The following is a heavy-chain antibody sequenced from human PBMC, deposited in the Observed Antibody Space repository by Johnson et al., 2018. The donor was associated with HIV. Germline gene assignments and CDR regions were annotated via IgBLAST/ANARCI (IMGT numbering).Heavy chain of an antibody. J-gene: IGHJ3*02. CDR1: GFTFRSYA. CDR2: ISYDGSNK. D-gene: IGHD3-22*01. Sequence: QMQLVESGGGVVQPGRSLRLSCPASGFTFRSYAMHWVRQAPGKGLEWVALISYDGSNKYYADSVKGRFTISRYNSKNSLYLQMNSLRAEDTAVYYCARGGGFYYYDSSGYYRRVGAFDIWGQGTMVTVSS. V-gene: IGHV3-30*04. CDR3: ARGGGFYYYDSSGYYRRVGAFDI.